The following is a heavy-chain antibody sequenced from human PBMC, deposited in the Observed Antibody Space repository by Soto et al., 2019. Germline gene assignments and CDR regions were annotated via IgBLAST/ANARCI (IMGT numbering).Heavy chain of an antibody. CDR2: IWYDGSNK. CDR3: ARAGLGATGAFDI. CDR1: GFTFSSYG. Sequence: GGSLRLSCAASGFTFSSYGMHWVRQAPGKGLEWVAVIWYDGSNKYYADSVKGRFTISRDNSKNTLYLQMNSLRAEDTAVYYCARAGLGATGAFDIWGQGTMVTVS. D-gene: IGHD1-26*01. J-gene: IGHJ3*02. V-gene: IGHV3-33*01.